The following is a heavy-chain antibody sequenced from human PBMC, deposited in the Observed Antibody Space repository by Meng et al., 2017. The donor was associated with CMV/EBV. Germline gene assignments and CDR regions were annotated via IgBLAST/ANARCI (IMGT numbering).Heavy chain of an antibody. Sequence: ASVKVSCKASGGTFSSYAISWVRQAPGQGLEWMGWISAYNDNTNYAQKLQGRVTMTTDTSTSTAYMELRSLRSDDTAVYYCARDKGDYYDSSGYSLGSHHGPLDYWGQGTLVTVSS. CDR3: ARDKGDYYDSSGYSLGSHHGPLDY. J-gene: IGHJ4*02. CDR2: ISAYNDNT. CDR1: GGTFSSYA. D-gene: IGHD3-22*01. V-gene: IGHV1-18*01.